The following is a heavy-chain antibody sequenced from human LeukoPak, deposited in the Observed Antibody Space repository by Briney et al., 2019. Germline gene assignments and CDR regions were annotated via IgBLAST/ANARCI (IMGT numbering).Heavy chain of an antibody. V-gene: IGHV4-59*08. CDR1: GGSISSYY. D-gene: IGHD4-17*01. CDR3: ARLRTTSGSDI. CDR2: IYYSGST. Sequence: SETLSLTCTVSGGSISSYYWSWVRQPPGKGLEWIGYIYYSGSTNYNPSLKSRVTISVDTSKNQFSLKLSSVTAADTAVYYCARLRTTSGSDIWGQGTMVTVSS. J-gene: IGHJ3*02.